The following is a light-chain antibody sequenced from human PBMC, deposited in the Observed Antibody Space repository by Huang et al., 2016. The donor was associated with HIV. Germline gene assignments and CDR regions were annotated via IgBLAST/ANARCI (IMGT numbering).Light chain of an antibody. J-gene: IGKJ2*01. V-gene: IGKV3-15*01. CDR1: QSINNN. Sequence: EIVMTQSPATLSVSPGERAEFSCRASQSINNNLAWYQQKPGQAPRLRIYAASTRATGIPARFSGSGSGTEFTLIISSLQSEDFAVYCCQQYNYWPPTFGQGTKLEIK. CDR3: QQYNYWPPT. CDR2: AAS.